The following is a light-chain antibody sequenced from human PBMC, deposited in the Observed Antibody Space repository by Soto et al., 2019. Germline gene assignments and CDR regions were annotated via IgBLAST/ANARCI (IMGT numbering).Light chain of an antibody. J-gene: IGLJ1*01. Sequence: QSALTQPRSVSGSPGQSVTISCTGTSSDVGRYDYVSWYQQYPGEAPKLIIYDVTERPSGVPDRFSGSKSGNTASLTISGLRAEDEAAYSYVFGSGTKVTV. V-gene: IGLV2-11*01. CDR3: V. CDR2: DVT. CDR1: SSDVGRYDY.